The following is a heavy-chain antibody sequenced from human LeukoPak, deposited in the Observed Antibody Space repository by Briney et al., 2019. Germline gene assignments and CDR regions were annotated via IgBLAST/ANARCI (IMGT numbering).Heavy chain of an antibody. CDR3: ARDSGSYSFDC. CDR2: IFYSGSS. J-gene: IGHJ4*02. V-gene: IGHV4-39*02. D-gene: IGHD1-26*01. Sequence: PSETLSLTCTVSGGSISSRTYYWGWIRQPPGKGLEWIGSIFYSGSSYYNPSLKSRVTISVDTPKNHFSLKLTSVTAADTAVYYCARDSGSYSFDCWGQGTLVTVSS. CDR1: GGSISSRTYY.